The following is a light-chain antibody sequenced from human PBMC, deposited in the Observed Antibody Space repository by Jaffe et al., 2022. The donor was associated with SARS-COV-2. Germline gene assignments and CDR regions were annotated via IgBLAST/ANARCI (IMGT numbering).Light chain of an antibody. J-gene: IGKJ1*01. CDR1: QAIRKD. V-gene: IGKV1-6*01. CDR3: LHDHNYPVA. CDR2: GAS. Sequence: AIQMTQSPSSLSASVGDRVTITCRASQAIRKDLGWYQQKPGKAPQLLIYGASSLESGVSSRFSGSGSGTDFTLTISSLQPEDFATYYCLHDHNYPVAFGQGTKVEIK.